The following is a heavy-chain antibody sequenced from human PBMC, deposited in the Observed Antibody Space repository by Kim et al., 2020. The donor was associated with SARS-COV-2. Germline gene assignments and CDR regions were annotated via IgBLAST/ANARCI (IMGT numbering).Heavy chain of an antibody. V-gene: IGHV3-33*06. J-gene: IGHJ4*02. CDR2: IWYDGSNK. CDR1: GFTFSSYG. Sequence: GGSLRLSCAASGFTFSSYGMHWVRQAPGKGLEWVAVIWYDGSNKYYADSVKGRFTISRDNSKNTLYLQMNSLRAEDTAVYYCAKSPKGSSSWPYLLGYWGQGTLVTVSS. CDR3: AKSPKGSSSWPYLLGY. D-gene: IGHD6-13*01.